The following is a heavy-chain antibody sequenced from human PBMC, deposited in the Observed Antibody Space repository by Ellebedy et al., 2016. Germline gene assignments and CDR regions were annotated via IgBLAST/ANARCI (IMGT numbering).Heavy chain of an antibody. Sequence: GESLKISCAASGFTFSSYWMSWVRQAPGKGLEWVANIKQDGSEKYYVDSVKGRFTISRDNAKNSLYLQMNSLRAEDTAVYYCAREGRRYGIVVVVANFDYWGQGTLVTVSS. CDR2: IKQDGSEK. J-gene: IGHJ4*02. D-gene: IGHD2-15*01. CDR3: AREGRRYGIVVVVANFDY. V-gene: IGHV3-7*03. CDR1: GFTFSSYW.